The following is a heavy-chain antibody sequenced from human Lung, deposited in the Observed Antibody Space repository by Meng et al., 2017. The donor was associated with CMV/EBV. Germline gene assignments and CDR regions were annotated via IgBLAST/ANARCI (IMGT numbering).Heavy chain of an antibody. CDR3: ARDFGSSWYPNWFDP. CDR2: ISASGNT. CDR1: GDSNPSYY. Sequence: QLPDLAQGLVKPSDTLSFTCCVRGDSNPSYYGSWIRQPGGKGLEWIGRISASGNTRYNPSLKSRVTMSVDTSKNQFSLKLSSVTAADTAVYYCARDFGSSWYPNWFDPWGQGTLVTVSS. J-gene: IGHJ5*02. V-gene: IGHV4-4*07. D-gene: IGHD6-13*01.